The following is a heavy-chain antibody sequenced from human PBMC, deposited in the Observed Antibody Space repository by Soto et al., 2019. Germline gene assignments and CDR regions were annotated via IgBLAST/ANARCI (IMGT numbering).Heavy chain of an antibody. J-gene: IGHJ6*03. CDR1: GFTFSGSA. D-gene: IGHD3-3*01. CDR3: TSPTYDFWSGYSPDYYSMDV. V-gene: IGHV3-73*01. Sequence: GGSLRLSCAASGFTFSGSAMHWVRQASGKGLEWVGRIRSKANSYATAYAASVKGRFTISRDDSKNTAYLQMNSLKTEDTAVYYCTSPTYDFWSGYSPDYYSMDVWGKGTTVTVSS. CDR2: IRSKANSYAT.